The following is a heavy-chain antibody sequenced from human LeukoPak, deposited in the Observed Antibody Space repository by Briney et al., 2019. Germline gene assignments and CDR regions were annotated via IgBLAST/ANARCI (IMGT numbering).Heavy chain of an antibody. CDR3: ARGRRIVVLPGRGYFDL. CDR2: IYYSGST. J-gene: IGHJ2*01. Sequence: SETLSLTCTVSGGSLSSYYWSWIRPPPRKGTGWVWYIYYSGSTNYNPSLKSRVTISVDTSKNQFSLKLSSVTAADTAVYYCARGRRIVVLPGRGYFDLWGRGTLVTVSS. V-gene: IGHV4-59*01. D-gene: IGHD4/OR15-4a*01. CDR1: GGSLSSYY.